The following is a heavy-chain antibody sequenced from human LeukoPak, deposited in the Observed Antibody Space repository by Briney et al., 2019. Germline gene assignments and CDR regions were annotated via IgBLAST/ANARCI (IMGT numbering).Heavy chain of an antibody. CDR1: GFIFDDYG. D-gene: IGHD1-1*01. CDR3: ARSSHNNYWYFDY. V-gene: IGHV3-20*04. Sequence: GGSLRLSCAASGFIFDDYGMSWVRQAPGKGLEWVSGIDWNGGSTGYADSVKGRFTISRDNAKNSLYLQMNSLRAEDTALYYCARSSHNNYWYFDYWGQGTLVTVSS. CDR2: IDWNGGST. J-gene: IGHJ4*02.